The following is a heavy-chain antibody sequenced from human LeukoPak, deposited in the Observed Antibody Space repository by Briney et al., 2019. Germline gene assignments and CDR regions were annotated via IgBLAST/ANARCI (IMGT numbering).Heavy chain of an antibody. D-gene: IGHD6-19*01. CDR3: ARAVAGNSIAWYIDL. V-gene: IGHV4-59*11. Sequence: SETLSLTCSVSDGSISSHYWSWIRQPPGKGLEWIGYIYYSGSTNYNPSLKSRVTISLDTSKNQFSLKLSSVTAADTAVYYCARAVAGNSIAWYIDLWGRGTLVNVSS. CDR1: DGSISSHY. CDR2: IYYSGST. J-gene: IGHJ2*01.